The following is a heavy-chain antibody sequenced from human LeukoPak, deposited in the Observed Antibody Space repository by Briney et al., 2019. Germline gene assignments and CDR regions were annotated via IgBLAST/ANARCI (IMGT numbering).Heavy chain of an antibody. CDR1: GYTFTSYY. D-gene: IGHD1-1*01. Sequence: ASVKVSCKASGYTFTSYYIHWARQAPGQGLEWMGMISPSRGSTSYAQKFQGGLTMTRDTSTSTVYMELSSLRSEDTAVYYCTRGVQLERRYYNWFDPWGQGTLVTVSS. J-gene: IGHJ5*02. V-gene: IGHV1-46*01. CDR3: TRGVQLERRYYNWFDP. CDR2: ISPSRGST.